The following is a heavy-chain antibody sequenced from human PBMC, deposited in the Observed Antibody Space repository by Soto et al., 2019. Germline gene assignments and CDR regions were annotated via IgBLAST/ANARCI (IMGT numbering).Heavy chain of an antibody. CDR3: ARVHSSRGVYDYYGMDV. D-gene: IGHD2-2*01. J-gene: IGHJ6*02. CDR2: ISYDGSNK. Sequence: GGSLRLSCAASGFTFSSYAMHWVRQAPGKGLEWVAVISYDGSNKYYADSVKGRFTISRDNSKNTLYLQMNSLRAEDTAVYYCARVHSSRGVYDYYGMDVWGQGTTVTVSS. V-gene: IGHV3-30-3*01. CDR1: GFTFSSYA.